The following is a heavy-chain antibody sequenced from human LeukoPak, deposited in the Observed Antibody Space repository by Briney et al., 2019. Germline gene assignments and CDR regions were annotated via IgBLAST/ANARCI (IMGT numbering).Heavy chain of an antibody. CDR1: GYTFSSYD. D-gene: IGHD1-1*01. CDR3: ARESERNDGWFDP. CDR2: MNPNSGNT. V-gene: IGHV1-8*01. Sequence: TSVKVSCKASGYTFSSYDINWVRQATGQGLEWMGWMNPNSGNTGYAQKFQGRVTMSANASLSTAYVELSSLRSDDTAVYFCARESERNDGWFDPWGQGTLVTVSS. J-gene: IGHJ5*02.